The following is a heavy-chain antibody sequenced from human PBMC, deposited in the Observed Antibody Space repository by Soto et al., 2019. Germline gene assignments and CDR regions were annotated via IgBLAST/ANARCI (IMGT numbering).Heavy chain of an antibody. Sequence: SVKVSCKASGGTFSSYAISWVRQAPGQGLEWMGGIIPIFGTANYAQKFQGRVTITADESTSTAYRELSSLRSEDTAVYYCARDQCGTNGVCYLNWFDPWGQGTLVTVSS. J-gene: IGHJ5*02. CDR2: IIPIFGTA. CDR1: GGTFSSYA. CDR3: ARDQCGTNGVCYLNWFDP. D-gene: IGHD2-8*01. V-gene: IGHV1-69*13.